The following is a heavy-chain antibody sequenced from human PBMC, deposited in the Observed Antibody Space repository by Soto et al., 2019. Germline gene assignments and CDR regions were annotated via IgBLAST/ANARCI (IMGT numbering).Heavy chain of an antibody. J-gene: IGHJ3*01. CDR1: GFSLSTTSVG. Sequence: QITLKESGPTLVKPTQTLTLTCTFSGFSLSTTSVGVGWIRQPPGKALEWLALIYWDDDKRYNPSLKSRLTITQDPSKNQVVLTRTNMDPVDTATYRCAHSGWSVSHYVAEAFEVWRHGTMVTVSS. CDR2: IYWDDDK. V-gene: IGHV2-5*02. CDR3: AHSGWSVSHYVAEAFEV. D-gene: IGHD1-26*01.